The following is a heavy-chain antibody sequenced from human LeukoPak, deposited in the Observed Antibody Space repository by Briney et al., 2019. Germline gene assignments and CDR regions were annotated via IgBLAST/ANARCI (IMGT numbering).Heavy chain of an antibody. Sequence: GGSLRLSCAASGFKSGLTFSSYAMNWVRQAPGKGLEWVSSISSSSSYIYYADSVKGRFTISRDNAKNSLYLQMNSLRAEDTAVYYCARGSYYAYYYYGMDVWGQGTTVTVSS. D-gene: IGHD1-26*01. J-gene: IGHJ6*02. CDR3: ARGSYYAYYYYGMDV. V-gene: IGHV3-21*01. CDR1: GFKSGLTFSSYA. CDR2: ISSSSSYI.